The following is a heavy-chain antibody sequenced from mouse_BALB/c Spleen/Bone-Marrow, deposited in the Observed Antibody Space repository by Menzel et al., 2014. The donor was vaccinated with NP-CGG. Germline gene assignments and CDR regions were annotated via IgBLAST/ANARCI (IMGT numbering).Heavy chain of an antibody. J-gene: IGHJ3*01. CDR3: ARDVGYGNYFVY. V-gene: IGHV7-1*02. Sequence: DVQLQESGGGSVQPGDSLRLSCATSGFTFSDFYMEWVRKPPGKRLDGIATSRNRAKYYTTEYSASVKGRFIVSRDTSQSVLYLQMNALRAEDTAIYYCARDVGYGNYFVYWGQGTLVTVSA. CDR2: SRNRAKYYTT. D-gene: IGHD2-10*02. CDR1: GFTFSDFY.